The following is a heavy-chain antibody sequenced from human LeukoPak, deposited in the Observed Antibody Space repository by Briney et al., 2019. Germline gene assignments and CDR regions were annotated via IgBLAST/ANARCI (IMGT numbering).Heavy chain of an antibody. CDR2: INHSGST. D-gene: IGHD1-7*01. V-gene: IGHV4-34*01. Sequence: SETLSLTCAVYGGSFNDYFWSWIRQPPGKGLEWIGEINHSGSTKYTASLKSRVAISVDTSKNQFSLKLNSVTTADTAVYFCARGHLRTGTREFDYWGQGTLVTASS. J-gene: IGHJ4*02. CDR3: ARGHLRTGTREFDY. CDR1: GGSFNDYF.